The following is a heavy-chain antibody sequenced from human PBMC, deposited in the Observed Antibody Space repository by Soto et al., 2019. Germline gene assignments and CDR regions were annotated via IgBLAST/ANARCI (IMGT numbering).Heavy chain of an antibody. Sequence: ASVKVSCKASGYTFTGYYMHWVRQAPGQGLEWMGWINPNSGGTNYAQKFQGRVTMTRDTSISTAYMELSRLRSDDTAVYYCARVLGYCSSTSCYEYFQHWGQGTLVTSPQ. CDR1: GYTFTGYY. J-gene: IGHJ1*01. CDR2: INPNSGGT. V-gene: IGHV1-2*02. D-gene: IGHD2-2*01. CDR3: ARVLGYCSSTSCYEYFQH.